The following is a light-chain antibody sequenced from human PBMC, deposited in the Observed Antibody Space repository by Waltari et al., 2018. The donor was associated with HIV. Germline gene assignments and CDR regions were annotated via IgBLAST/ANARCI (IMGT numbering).Light chain of an antibody. V-gene: IGLV3-1*01. CDR3: QAWDSSTTAAV. CDR2: QDF. J-gene: IGLJ2*01. CDR1: RLGDKY. Sequence: SYELTQPPSVSVSPGQTASITCSGDRLGDKYVSWYQQKPGQSPVLVISQDFRRPSGIPERFSGSNYGNTATLTISGTQAMDEADYYCQAWDSSTTAAVFGGGTKLTVL.